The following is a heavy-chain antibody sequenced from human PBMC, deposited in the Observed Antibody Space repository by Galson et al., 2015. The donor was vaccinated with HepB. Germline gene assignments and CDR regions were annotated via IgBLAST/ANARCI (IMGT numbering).Heavy chain of an antibody. Sequence: QSGAEVKKPGESLRISCKGSGYSFTSYWISWVRQMPGKGLEWMGRVDPSDSYTNYSPSFQGHVTISADKSISTAYLQWSSLKASDTAMYYCASFSSGYYRNYGMDVWGQGTTVTVSS. CDR1: GYSFTSYW. CDR2: VDPSDSYT. V-gene: IGHV5-10-1*01. J-gene: IGHJ6*02. D-gene: IGHD3-22*01. CDR3: ASFSSGYYRNYGMDV.